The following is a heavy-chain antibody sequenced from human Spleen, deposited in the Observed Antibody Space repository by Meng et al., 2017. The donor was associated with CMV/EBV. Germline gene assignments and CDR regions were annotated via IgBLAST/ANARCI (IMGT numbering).Heavy chain of an antibody. V-gene: IGHV3-21*01. CDR3: AIEMWLAQGGLIGFDY. D-gene: IGHD6-19*01. Sequence: GGSLRLSCAASGFTFSSYNMNWVRQAPGKGLEWIASISMSSSNIYYADSLKGRISVSRDNGKNTLYLHMSSLKGEDAAVYYCAIEMWLAQGGLIGFDYWGQGTLVTVS. CDR1: GFTFSSYN. J-gene: IGHJ4*02. CDR2: ISMSSSNI.